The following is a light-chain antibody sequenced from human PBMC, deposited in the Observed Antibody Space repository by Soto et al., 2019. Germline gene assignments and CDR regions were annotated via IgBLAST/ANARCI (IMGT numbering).Light chain of an antibody. CDR2: GAS. CDR3: QQYGTSPLT. CDR1: QSINNRY. J-gene: IGKJ4*01. Sequence: EIVLTQSPGTLSLSPGERATLSCMASQSINNRYLAWYQQKPGQAPRLLMFGASGRATGTPPRFSGRGSGTDFTLTISRLEPEDFAVYYCQQYGTSPLTFGGGTKVDI. V-gene: IGKV3-20*01.